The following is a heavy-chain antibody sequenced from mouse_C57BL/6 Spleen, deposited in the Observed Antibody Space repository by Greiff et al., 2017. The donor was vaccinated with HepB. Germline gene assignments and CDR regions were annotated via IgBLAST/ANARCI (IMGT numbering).Heavy chain of an antibody. CDR2: IYPRAGST. CDR3: ARGGGNYAYFDV. CDR1: GYTFTSYD. J-gene: IGHJ1*03. D-gene: IGHD2-1*01. V-gene: IGHV1-85*01. Sequence: QVQLKESGPELVKPGASVKLSCKASGYTFTSYDINWVKQRPGQGLEWIGWIYPRAGSTKYNEKFKGKATLTVDTSSSTAYMELHSLTSEDSAVYFCARGGGNYAYFDVWGTGTTVTVSS.